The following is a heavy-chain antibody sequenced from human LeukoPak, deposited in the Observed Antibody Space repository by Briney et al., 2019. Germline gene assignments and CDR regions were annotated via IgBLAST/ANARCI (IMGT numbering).Heavy chain of an antibody. CDR1: GGSVSGYY. J-gene: IGHJ4*02. CDR3: ARAQLELRI. CDR2: LYNDGST. Sequence: SETLSLTCTVSGGSVSGYYWSWIRQPPGKGLEWIGYLYNDGSTSYNSPLKRRVTISVDTSKNQFSLKLSSVTAADTAVYYCARAQLELRIWGQGTLVTVSS. V-gene: IGHV4-59*02. D-gene: IGHD1-1*01.